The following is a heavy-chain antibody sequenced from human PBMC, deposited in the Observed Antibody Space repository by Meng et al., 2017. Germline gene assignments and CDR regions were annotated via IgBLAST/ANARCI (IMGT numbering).Heavy chain of an antibody. Sequence: QVQRQESGPGLVKPSETLSLTCTVFGGSTSSYYWSWIRQPPGKGLEWIGYIYYSGSTNYNPSLKSRVTISVDTSKNQFSLKLSSVTAADTAVYYCARGYDFWSGQYYFDYWGQGTLVTVSS. J-gene: IGHJ4*02. CDR3: ARGYDFWSGQYYFDY. D-gene: IGHD3-3*01. CDR1: GGSTSSYY. CDR2: IYYSGST. V-gene: IGHV4-59*01.